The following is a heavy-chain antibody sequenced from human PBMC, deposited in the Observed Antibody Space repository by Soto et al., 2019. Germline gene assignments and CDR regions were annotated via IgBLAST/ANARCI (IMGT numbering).Heavy chain of an antibody. V-gene: IGHV3-66*01. J-gene: IGHJ4*02. CDR1: GFTVSSNY. CDR3: ARTYYDFWSGYPSGPHFDY. CDR2: IYSGGST. D-gene: IGHD3-3*01. Sequence: EVQLVESGGGLVQPGGSLRLSCAASGFTVSSNYMSWVRQAPGKGLEWVSVIYSGGSTYYADSVKGRFTISRDNSKNTLYLQMNSPRAEDTAVYYCARTYYDFWSGYPSGPHFDYWGQGTLVTVSS.